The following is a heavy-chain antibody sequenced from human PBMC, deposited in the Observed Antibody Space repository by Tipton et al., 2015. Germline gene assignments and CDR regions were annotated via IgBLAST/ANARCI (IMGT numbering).Heavy chain of an antibody. J-gene: IGHJ4*02. Sequence: LRLSCAASGFTFSDYYMSWIRQTPGEGLEWIGEINDSGSTNYNPSLKTRVTISGDTSKNQFSLELNSVTAADTAVYYCARERENSYGSFDHWGQGSLVTVSS. D-gene: IGHD3-16*01. CDR1: GFTFSDYY. CDR3: ARERENSYGSFDH. CDR2: INDSGST. V-gene: IGHV4-34*01.